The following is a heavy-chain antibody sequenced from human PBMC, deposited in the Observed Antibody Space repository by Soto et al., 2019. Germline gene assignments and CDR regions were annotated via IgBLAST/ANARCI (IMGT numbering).Heavy chain of an antibody. D-gene: IGHD6-13*01. Sequence: GASVKVSCKASGYTFTSYGIIWVRQAPGQGLEWMGGIIPIFGTANYAQKFQGRVTITADESTSTAYMELSSLRSEDTAVYYCARGGSSSWYKTPTTYYGMDVWGQGTTVTVSS. V-gene: IGHV1-69*13. CDR1: GYTFTSYG. CDR3: ARGGSSSWYKTPTTYYGMDV. CDR2: IIPIFGTA. J-gene: IGHJ6*02.